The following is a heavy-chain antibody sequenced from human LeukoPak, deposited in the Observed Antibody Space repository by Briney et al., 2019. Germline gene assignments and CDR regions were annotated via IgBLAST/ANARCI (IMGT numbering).Heavy chain of an antibody. J-gene: IGHJ4*02. CDR3: ARLPIAAAGNY. V-gene: IGHV3-74*01. CDR1: GFTFSSYW. CDR2: INSDGSST. Sequence: GGSLRLSCAASGFTFSSYWMHWVRQAPGKRLVWVSRINSDGSSTSYADSVKGRFTISRDNAKNTLYLQTNSLRAEDTAVYYCARLPIAAAGNYWGQGTLVTVSS. D-gene: IGHD6-13*01.